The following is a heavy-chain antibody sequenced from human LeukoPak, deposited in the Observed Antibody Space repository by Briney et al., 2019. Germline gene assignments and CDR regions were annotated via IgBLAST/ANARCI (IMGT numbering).Heavy chain of an antibody. CDR1: GGTFSSYA. V-gene: IGHV1-69*04. CDR2: IIPILDIA. J-gene: IGHJ4*02. CDR3: ARDSGYGIFDY. D-gene: IGHD5-12*01. Sequence: SVKVSCKASGGTFSSYAISWVRQAPGQGLEWMGRIIPILDIANYAQKFQGSVTITADKSTSTAYMELSSLRSEDTAVYYCARDSGYGIFDYWGQGTLVTVSS.